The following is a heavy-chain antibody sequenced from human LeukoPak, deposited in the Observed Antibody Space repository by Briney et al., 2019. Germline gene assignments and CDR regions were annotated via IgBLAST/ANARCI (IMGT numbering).Heavy chain of an antibody. CDR1: GFIFKDFP. J-gene: IGHJ3*02. V-gene: IGHV3-23*01. CDR3: AKSLFTSAAGSGRASGI. D-gene: IGHD3-10*01. Sequence: GGSLRLSCAVSGFIFKDFPMTWVRQAPGKGLEWLSGISAGGDLTFHADSLKGRFTISRDNYKNTLYLQMDSLRAEDTAVYYCAKSLFTSAAGSGRASGIWGQGTMVTVSS. CDR2: ISAGGDLT.